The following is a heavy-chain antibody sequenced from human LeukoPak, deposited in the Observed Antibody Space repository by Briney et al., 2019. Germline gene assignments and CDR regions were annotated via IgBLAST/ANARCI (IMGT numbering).Heavy chain of an antibody. CDR1: GGTFSSYA. J-gene: IGHJ5*02. CDR2: IIPIFGTA. CDR3: ARGLAPETHSVTRNWFDP. Sequence: ASVKVSCKASGGTFSSYAISWVRQAPGQGLGWMGGIIPIFGTANYAQKFQGRVTITTDESTSTAYMELSSLRSEDTAVYYCARGLAPETHSVTRNWFDPWGQGTLVTVSS. D-gene: IGHD4-17*01. V-gene: IGHV1-69*05.